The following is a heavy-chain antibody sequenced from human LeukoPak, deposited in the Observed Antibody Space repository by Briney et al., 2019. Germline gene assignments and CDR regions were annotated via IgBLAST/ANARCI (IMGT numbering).Heavy chain of an antibody. CDR1: GFTFSSYG. D-gene: IGHD3-10*01. J-gene: IGHJ4*02. CDR2: IRYDGSNK. CDR3: ARDLGTSADY. Sequence: GGSLRLSCAASGFTFSSYGMHWVRQAPGKGLEWVAFIRYDGSNKYYADSVKGRFTISRDNSKNTLYLQMNSLRAEDTAVYYCARDLGTSADYWGQGTLVTVSS. V-gene: IGHV3-30*02.